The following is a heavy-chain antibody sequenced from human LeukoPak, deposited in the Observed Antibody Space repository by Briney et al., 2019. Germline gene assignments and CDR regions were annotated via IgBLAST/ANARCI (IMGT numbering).Heavy chain of an antibody. D-gene: IGHD3-10*01. CDR1: GGSISSYY. CDR2: IYTSGST. Sequence: SETLSLTCTVSGGSISSYYWSWIRQPAGKGLEWIGRIYTSGSTNYNPSLKSRVTMSVDTSRNQFSLKLSSVTAADTAVYYCATDKGGGLWFGELLPHTYYFDYWGQGTLVTVSS. V-gene: IGHV4-4*07. J-gene: IGHJ4*02. CDR3: ATDKGGGLWFGELLPHTYYFDY.